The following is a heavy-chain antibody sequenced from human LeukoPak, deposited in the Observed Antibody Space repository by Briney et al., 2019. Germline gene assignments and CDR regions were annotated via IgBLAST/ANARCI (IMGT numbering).Heavy chain of an antibody. CDR1: GCTFTSYD. CDR2: MNPNSGNT. CDR3: ARDRYCSSTSCYTGSGFDP. Sequence: GASVKVSCKASGCTFTSYDINWVRQATGQGLEWMGWMNPNSGNTGYAQKFQGRVTMTRNTSISTAYMELSSLRSEDTAVYYCARDRYCSSTSCYTGSGFDPWGQGTLVTVSS. D-gene: IGHD2-2*02. J-gene: IGHJ5*02. V-gene: IGHV1-8*01.